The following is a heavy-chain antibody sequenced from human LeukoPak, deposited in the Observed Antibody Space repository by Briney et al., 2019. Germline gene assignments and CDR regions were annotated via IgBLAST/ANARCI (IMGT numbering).Heavy chain of an antibody. CDR2: IYPGDSDI. V-gene: IGHV5-51*01. CDR3: ARQEYCSGGSCYTWFDP. CDR1: GYRFSNYW. J-gene: IGHJ5*02. D-gene: IGHD2-15*01. Sequence: GESLKISCKGSGYRFSNYWIGWVRHMPGKGLEWMGMIYPGDSDIRYSPSFQGQVTISADKSISTAYLQWSSLKASDTAMYYCARQEYCSGGSCYTWFDPWGQGTLVTVSS.